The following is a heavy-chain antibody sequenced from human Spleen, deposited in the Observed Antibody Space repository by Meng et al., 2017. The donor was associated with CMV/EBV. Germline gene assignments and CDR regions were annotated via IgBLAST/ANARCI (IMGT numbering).Heavy chain of an antibody. J-gene: IGHJ4*02. V-gene: IGHV3-30*04. Sequence: EASGLNFSSYAMHWVRQAPGKGLEWLAVISYDGDNKYYADSVKGRFTISRDNSKNTLYLQRNSLRAEDTAIYYCARSTGGSSWDFDYWGQGTLVTVSS. D-gene: IGHD6-13*01. CDR1: GLNFSSYA. CDR3: ARSTGGSSWDFDY. CDR2: ISYDGDNK.